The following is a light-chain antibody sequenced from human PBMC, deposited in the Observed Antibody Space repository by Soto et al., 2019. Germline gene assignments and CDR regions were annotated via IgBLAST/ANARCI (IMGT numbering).Light chain of an antibody. J-gene: IGKJ4*01. CDR3: QQRASWPLT. CDR2: DAS. Sequence: EIVLTQSPATLSLSPGERATLSCRASQSISGYLAWYQHRPGRAPRLLIYDASNRATGIPDRFSGRGSGTDFTLTISSLEPEDFAVYHCQQRASWPLTFGGGTALE. CDR1: QSISGY. V-gene: IGKV3-11*01.